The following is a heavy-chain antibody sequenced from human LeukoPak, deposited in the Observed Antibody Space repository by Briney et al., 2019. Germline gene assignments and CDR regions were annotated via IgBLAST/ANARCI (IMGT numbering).Heavy chain of an antibody. CDR3: ARAPEWLIFDY. J-gene: IGHJ4*02. Sequence: GGSLRLSCAASGLTVSSNYMSWVRQAPGKGLEWVSVIYSGGSTYYADSVKGRFTISRHNSKYTLYLQMNSLRAEDTAVYYCARAPEWLIFDYWGQGTLVTVSS. V-gene: IGHV3-53*04. CDR1: GLTVSSNY. D-gene: IGHD6-19*01. CDR2: IYSGGST.